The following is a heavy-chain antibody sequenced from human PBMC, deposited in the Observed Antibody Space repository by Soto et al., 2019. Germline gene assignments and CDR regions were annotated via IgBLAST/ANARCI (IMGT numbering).Heavy chain of an antibody. CDR3: ARDRSTIYGVVTPIDY. CDR2: ISSCCDTI. D-gene: IGHD3-3*01. Sequence: VVSLRVSYAVSGFTFSPYSRNWVRQAPGKGLEWISYISSCCDTIYYADSVRGRFTVSRDNTKNSLYLQMDSLRDEDTAVYYCARDRSTIYGVVTPIDYWGQGALVTVSS. V-gene: IGHV3-48*02. CDR1: GFTFSPYS. J-gene: IGHJ4*02.